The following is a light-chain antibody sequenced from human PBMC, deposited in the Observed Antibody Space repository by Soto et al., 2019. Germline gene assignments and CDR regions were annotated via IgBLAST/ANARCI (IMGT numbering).Light chain of an antibody. CDR2: GNT. CDR3: QSYDSSLNNSGI. Sequence: QSVLTQPPSVSGAPGQTVTISCTGSSSNLGAGFGVHWYQQLPGTGPKLLIYGNTNRPLGVPFRFSASKSGTSASLTITGLQADDEADYYCQSYDSSLNNSGIFGGGTQLTVL. V-gene: IGLV1-40*01. J-gene: IGLJ2*01. CDR1: SSNLGAGFG.